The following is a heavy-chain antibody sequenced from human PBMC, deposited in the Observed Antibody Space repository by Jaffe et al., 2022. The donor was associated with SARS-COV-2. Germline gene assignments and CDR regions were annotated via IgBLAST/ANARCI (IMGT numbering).Heavy chain of an antibody. V-gene: IGHV4-4*07. CDR1: GGSISSYY. CDR2: IYTSGST. CDR3: ARGYCSGGSCYSLYYYYGMDV. J-gene: IGHJ6*02. D-gene: IGHD2-15*01. Sequence: QVQLQESGPGLVKPSETLSLTCTVSGGSISSYYWSWIRQPAGKGLEWIGRIYTSGSTNYNPSLKSRVTMSVDTSKNQFSLKLSSVTAADTAVYYCARGYCSGGSCYSLYYYYGMDVWGQGTTVTVSS.